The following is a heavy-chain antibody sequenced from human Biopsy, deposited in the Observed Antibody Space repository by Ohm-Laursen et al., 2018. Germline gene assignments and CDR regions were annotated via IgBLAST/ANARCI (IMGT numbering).Heavy chain of an antibody. Sequence: SETLSLTCTVSDGSINSYYWNWIRQPPGKRLEWIGNIYYSGSTNFNPSLKSRVTISVDTSKNQFSLKLSSLTAADTAVFFCARLYRLDDYWNDDPPDAFDVWGQGTVVTVSS. CDR3: ARLYRLDDYWNDDPPDAFDV. D-gene: IGHD3-3*01. CDR1: DGSINSYY. J-gene: IGHJ3*01. CDR2: IYYSGST. V-gene: IGHV4-59*01.